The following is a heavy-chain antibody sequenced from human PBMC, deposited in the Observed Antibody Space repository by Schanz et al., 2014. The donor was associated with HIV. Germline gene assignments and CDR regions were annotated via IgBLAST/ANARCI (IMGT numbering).Heavy chain of an antibody. CDR1: GYTFNTYD. CDR2: MNPNRGNA. V-gene: IGHV1-8*01. J-gene: IGHJ6*02. D-gene: IGHD3-16*02. Sequence: QVQLVQSGAEVREPGASVKVSCKASGYTFNTYDINWVRQAPGQGLEGLGWMNPNRGNAGFAQNFQGRVALTRDTAITTAYMELTSLRPEDTAVYYCARRRGWGSYRYFPYGLDVWGQGTTVTVSS. CDR3: ARRRGWGSYRYFPYGLDV.